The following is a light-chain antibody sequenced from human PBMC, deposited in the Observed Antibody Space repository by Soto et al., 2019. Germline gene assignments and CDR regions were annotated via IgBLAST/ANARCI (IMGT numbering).Light chain of an antibody. CDR1: ISDVGSYDL. J-gene: IGLJ2*01. V-gene: IGLV2-23*01. CDR2: EGN. CDR3: CSYASSSPHVV. Sequence: QSALTQPASVSGSPGQSITISCTGTISDVGSYDLVSWYQQHPGKAPKLMIFEGNKRPSGVSNRFSGSKSGNTASLTIAGLQAEDEADYYCCSYASSSPHVVFCGGTKLTVL.